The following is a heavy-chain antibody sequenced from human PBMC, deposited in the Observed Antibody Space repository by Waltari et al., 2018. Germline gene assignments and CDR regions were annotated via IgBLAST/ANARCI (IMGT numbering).Heavy chain of an antibody. CDR2: ISYNERNI. Sequence: QVQLVESGGGVVPPGRSLRLSCPAPEFTFSSHALHWVRQAPGKGLEWVAVISYNERNIYYVDSVKGRFTISRDNSKKMLYLQMNSLRAEDTAVYYCARDYCDRRNCHGMDVWGQGTTVTVSS. CDR1: EFTFSSHA. CDR3: ARDYCDRRNCHGMDV. V-gene: IGHV3-30*04. D-gene: IGHD3-22*01. J-gene: IGHJ6*02.